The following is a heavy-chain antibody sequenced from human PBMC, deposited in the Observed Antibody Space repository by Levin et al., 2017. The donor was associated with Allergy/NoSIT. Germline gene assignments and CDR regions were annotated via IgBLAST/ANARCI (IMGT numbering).Heavy chain of an antibody. CDR2: IRYSGTT. Sequence: SETLSLTCTVSGGSISPYSWTWIWQSPGKGLDWIGYIRYSGTTSYNPSLEGRLTISLDTSKSQFSLRLSSVTDADTAMYYCARGHFDTRGYSNALEYWGQGILVTVSS. J-gene: IGHJ4*02. D-gene: IGHD3-22*01. CDR3: ARGHFDTRGYSNALEY. V-gene: IGHV4-59*03. CDR1: GGSISPYS.